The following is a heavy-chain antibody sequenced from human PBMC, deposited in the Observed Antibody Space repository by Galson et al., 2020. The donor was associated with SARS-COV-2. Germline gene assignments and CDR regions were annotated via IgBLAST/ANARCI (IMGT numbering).Heavy chain of an antibody. CDR1: GFSFSYYA. J-gene: IGHJ4*02. Sequence: GESLKISCVASGFSFSYYAMHWVRQAPGKGLEWVAVISFDGGNAYYADSVRGRFPISRDNPRNTLYLQMNSLRVEDTAVYYCASVNGGAYVGYCDYWGQGTLVTASS. CDR3: ASVNGGAYVGYCDY. V-gene: IGHV3-30-3*01. CDR2: ISFDGGNA. D-gene: IGHD5-12*01.